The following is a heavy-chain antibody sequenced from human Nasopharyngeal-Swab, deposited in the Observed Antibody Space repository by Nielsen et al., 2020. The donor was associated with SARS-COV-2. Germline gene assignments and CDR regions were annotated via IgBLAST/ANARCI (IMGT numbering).Heavy chain of an antibody. D-gene: IGHD1-14*01. V-gene: IGHV1-69*13. CDR1: GGTFRSYA. CDR2: IIPIFGTA. J-gene: IGHJ1*01. Sequence: SSVHVSCKASGGTFRSYAISWVRQAPGQGLEWMGGIIPIFGTANYAQKFQGRVTITADESTSTAYMELSSLGSEDTAVYYCAREMTRIPTGGRGYFQHWGQGTLVTVSS. CDR3: AREMTRIPTGGRGYFQH.